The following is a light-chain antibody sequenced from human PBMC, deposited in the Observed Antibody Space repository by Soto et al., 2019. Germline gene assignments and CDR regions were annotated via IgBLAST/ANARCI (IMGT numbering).Light chain of an antibody. Sequence: QSALTQPASVSGSPGQSITISCTGTSSDVGSYNLVSWYQQCPDKAPKLMIFEVNKRPSGVSSRFSGSKSGITASLTISGLQAEDEADYYCCSYAGGGTYVFATGTKVTVL. CDR1: SSDVGSYNL. CDR2: EVN. J-gene: IGLJ1*01. V-gene: IGLV2-23*02. CDR3: CSYAGGGTYV.